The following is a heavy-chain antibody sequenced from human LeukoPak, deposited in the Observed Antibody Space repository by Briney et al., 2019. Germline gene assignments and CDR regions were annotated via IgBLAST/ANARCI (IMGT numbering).Heavy chain of an antibody. Sequence: SQTLSLTCAVSGYSISSGYYWGWIRQPPGKGLEWIGSIYHSGSTYYNPSLKSRVTISVDTSKNQFSLKLSSVTAADTAVYYCASHWALAAAGIWGQGTLVTVSS. CDR2: IYHSGST. J-gene: IGHJ4*02. CDR3: ASHWALAAAGI. V-gene: IGHV4-38-2*01. CDR1: GYSISSGYY. D-gene: IGHD6-13*01.